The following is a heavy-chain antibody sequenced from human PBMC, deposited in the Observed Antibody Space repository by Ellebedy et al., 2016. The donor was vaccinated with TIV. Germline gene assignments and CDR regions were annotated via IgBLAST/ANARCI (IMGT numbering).Heavy chain of an antibody. CDR1: GFTFSSFA. CDR3: SKGTSSGFNYDRVGSEY. D-gene: IGHD3-22*01. Sequence: GESLKISCAASGFTFSSFAMHWVRQAPGKGLEWLSVISGGGDRTYDADSVKGRFTITRDNSKKTLYLQMDRLRAEDTAVYYCSKGTSSGFNYDRVGSEYWGQGTLVTVSS. J-gene: IGHJ4*02. CDR2: ISGGGDRT. V-gene: IGHV3-23*01.